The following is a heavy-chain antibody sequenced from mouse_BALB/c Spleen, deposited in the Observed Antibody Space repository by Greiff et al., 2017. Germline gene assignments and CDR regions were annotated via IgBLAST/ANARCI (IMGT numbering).Heavy chain of an antibody. CDR2: ISDGGSYT. CDR1: GFTFSDYY. Sequence: DVHLVESGGGLVKPGGSLKLSCAASGFTFSDYYMYWVRQTPEKRLEWVATISDGGSYTYYPGSVKGRFTISRDNAKNNLYLQMSSLKSEDTAMYYCAREGYSGNYPWFAYWGQGTLVTVAA. J-gene: IGHJ3*01. D-gene: IGHD2-1*01. CDR3: AREGYSGNYPWFAY. V-gene: IGHV5-4*02.